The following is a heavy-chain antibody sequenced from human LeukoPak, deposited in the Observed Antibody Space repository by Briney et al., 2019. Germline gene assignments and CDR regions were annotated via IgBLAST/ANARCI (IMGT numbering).Heavy chain of an antibody. J-gene: IGHJ4*02. CDR3: ARDRVDDYVWGSYRYRTRSFDY. CDR1: GGTFSSYA. V-gene: IGHV1-69*05. D-gene: IGHD3-16*02. Sequence: EASVKVSCKASGGTFSSYAISWVRQAPGQGLEWMGGIIPIFGTANYAQKFPGRVTITTDESTSTAYMELSSLRSEDTAVYYCARDRVDDYVWGSYRYRTRSFDYWGQGTLVTVSS. CDR2: IIPIFGTA.